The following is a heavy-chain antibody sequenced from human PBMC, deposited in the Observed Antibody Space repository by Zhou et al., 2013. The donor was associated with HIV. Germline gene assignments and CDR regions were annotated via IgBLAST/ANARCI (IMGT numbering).Heavy chain of an antibody. J-gene: IGHJ3*02. CDR2: TYYSGST. D-gene: IGHD6-19*01. Sequence: QVQLQESGPGLVKPSETLSLTCTVSGGSISDAYWNWIRQPAGKGLEWIGYTYYSGSTNYNPSLKSRVTISVDTSKSYFSLKLSSVTAADTAVYYCARDLGQWLLKGAFDIWGQGTMVIVSS. CDR3: ARDLGQWLLKGAFDI. V-gene: IGHV4-59*01. CDR1: GGSISDAY.